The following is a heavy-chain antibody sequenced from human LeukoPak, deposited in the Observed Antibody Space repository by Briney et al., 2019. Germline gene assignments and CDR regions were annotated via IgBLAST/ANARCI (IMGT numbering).Heavy chain of an antibody. CDR1: GYTFTGYY. Sequence: ASVTVSCKASGYTFTGYYMHWVRQAPGQGLEWMGRINPNSGGTNYAQKFQGRVTMSRDTSISTAYMELSRLRSDDTAVYYCARDTRYCSSTSCAWGFDPWGQGTLVTVSS. CDR3: ARDTRYCSSTSCAWGFDP. V-gene: IGHV1-2*06. D-gene: IGHD2-2*01. J-gene: IGHJ5*02. CDR2: INPNSGGT.